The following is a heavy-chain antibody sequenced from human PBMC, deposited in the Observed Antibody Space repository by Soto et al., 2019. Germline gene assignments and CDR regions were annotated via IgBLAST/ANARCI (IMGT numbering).Heavy chain of an antibody. CDR2: LSDSGGSI. CDR1: GFSLSTYW. Sequence: GGSLRLSCTVSGFSLSTYWMSWVRQAPGKGLEWVSGLSDSGGSIYYADSVKGRFTISRDNSMNTLYLQMNTLRAEDTAIYYCAKVSSSWYAGFFDLWGQGTLVTVSS. D-gene: IGHD6-13*01. CDR3: AKVSSSWYAGFFDL. J-gene: IGHJ4*02. V-gene: IGHV3-23*01.